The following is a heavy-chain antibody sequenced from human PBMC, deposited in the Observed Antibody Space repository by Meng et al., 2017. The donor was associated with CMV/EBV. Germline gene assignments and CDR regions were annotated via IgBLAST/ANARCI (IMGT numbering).Heavy chain of an antibody. CDR3: ARDMYYYDSSGYYYGFDY. CDR1: IRSSSYD. D-gene: IGHD3-22*01. CDR2: IYYSGST. J-gene: IGHJ4*02. V-gene: IGHV4-39*07. Sequence: IRSSSYDWGWIRQPPGKGLEWIGSIYYSGSTYYNPSLKSRVTISVDTSKNQFSLKLSSVTAADTAVYYCARDMYYYDSSGYYYGFDYWGQGTLVTVSS.